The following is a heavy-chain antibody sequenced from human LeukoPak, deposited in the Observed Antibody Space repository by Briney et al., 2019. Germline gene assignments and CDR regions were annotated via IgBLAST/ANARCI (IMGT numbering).Heavy chain of an antibody. CDR3: ASSRGYYYYYYYMDV. Sequence: GGSLRLSCAASGFTVSSNYMSWVRQAPGKGLEWVSVIYSGGRTYYADSVKGRFTISRDNSKNTLYLQMNSLRAEDTAVYYCASSRGYYYYYYYMDVWGKGTTVTISS. J-gene: IGHJ6*03. D-gene: IGHD1-1*01. CDR2: IYSGGRT. V-gene: IGHV3-66*01. CDR1: GFTVSSNY.